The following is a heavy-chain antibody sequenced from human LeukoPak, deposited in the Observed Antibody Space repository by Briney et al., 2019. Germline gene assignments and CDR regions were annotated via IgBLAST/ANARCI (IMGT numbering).Heavy chain of an antibody. CDR3: AKGVTVTGPDDYFDY. CDR2: ISGGGGRST. V-gene: IGHV3-23*01. J-gene: IGHJ4*02. Sequence: GGSLRLSCAAPGFTFSNYAMSWVRQAPGKGLEWVSIISGGGGRSTYYAASVRGRFTISRDNSKNTLYLQMNSLRAEDTAVYYCAKGVTVTGPDDYFDYWGQGTLVTVSS. D-gene: IGHD4-17*01. CDR1: GFTFSNYA.